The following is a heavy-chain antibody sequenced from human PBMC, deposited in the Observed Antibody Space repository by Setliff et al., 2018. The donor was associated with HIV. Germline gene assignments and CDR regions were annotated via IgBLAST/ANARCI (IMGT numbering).Heavy chain of an antibody. D-gene: IGHD1-26*01. CDR2: FDPEDGPDDGQT. J-gene: IGHJ4*02. CDR3: ATVGPMGAYFHD. CDR1: GSSLTELS. V-gene: IGHV1-24*01. Sequence: GASVKVSCKVSGSSLTELSIHWVRQTPGKGLQWMGGFDPEDGPDDGQTIYARKFQGRVTMTEDTSTDTAYMVLARLTSEDTAVYFCATVGPMGAYFHDWGQGTLVTVS.